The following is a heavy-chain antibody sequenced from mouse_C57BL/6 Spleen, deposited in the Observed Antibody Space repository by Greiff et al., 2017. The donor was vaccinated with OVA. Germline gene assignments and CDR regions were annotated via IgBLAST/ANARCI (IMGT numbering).Heavy chain of an antibody. V-gene: IGHV1-42*01. CDR1: GYSFTGYY. Sequence: VQLQQSGPELVKPGASVKISCKASGYSFTGYYMNWVKQSPEKSLEWIGEINPSTGGTTYNQKFKAKATLTVDKSSSTAYMQLKSLTSEDSAVYYSARGGGRSFDYWGQGTTLTVSS. J-gene: IGHJ2*01. CDR2: INPSTGGT. CDR3: ARGGGRSFDY.